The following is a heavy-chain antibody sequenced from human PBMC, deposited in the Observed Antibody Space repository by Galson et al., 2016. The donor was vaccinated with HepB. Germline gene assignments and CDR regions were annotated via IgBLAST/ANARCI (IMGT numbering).Heavy chain of an antibody. J-gene: IGHJ4*02. CDR1: GFTFSTYW. V-gene: IGHV3-74*01. CDR2: ILGDVSST. D-gene: IGHD2-15*01. Sequence: SLRLSCAASGFTFSTYWMHWVRQAPGKGLVWVSRILGDVSSTDYADSVKGRFTIPRDSAKNTLYLQMNSLRAEATAVYYCARARCSGGSCYFDYWGQGTLVTVSS. CDR3: ARARCSGGSCYFDY.